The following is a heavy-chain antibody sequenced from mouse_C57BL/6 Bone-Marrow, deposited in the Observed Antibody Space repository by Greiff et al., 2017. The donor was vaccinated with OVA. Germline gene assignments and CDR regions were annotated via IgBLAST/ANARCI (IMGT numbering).Heavy chain of an antibody. D-gene: IGHD1-1*01. CDR3: AITPVTTVVATDY. CDR2: IHPSDSDT. Sequence: VQLQQPGAELVKPGASVKVSCKASGYTFTSYWMHWVKQRPGQGLEWIGRIHPSDSDTNHNQKFKGKATLTVDKSSSTAYMQLSSLTSEDSAVYYCAITPVTTVVATDYWGQGTTLTVSS. CDR1: GYTFTSYW. J-gene: IGHJ2*01. V-gene: IGHV1-74*01.